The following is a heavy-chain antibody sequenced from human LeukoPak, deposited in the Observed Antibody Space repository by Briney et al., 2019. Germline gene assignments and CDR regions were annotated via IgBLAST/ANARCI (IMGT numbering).Heavy chain of an antibody. CDR1: GDSTNTYF. J-gene: IGHJ4*02. D-gene: IGHD4-17*01. V-gene: IGHV4-59*01. CDR2: IYYTGTT. Sequence: PSETLSLTCTISGDSTNTYFWSWIRQPPGKGLEWIGYIYYTGTTNYNPSLKSRVTISVDTSKNQFSLKVSSVTAADTGVYYCASKSTDHGELRFDHWGQGTLVTVSS. CDR3: ASKSTDHGELRFDH.